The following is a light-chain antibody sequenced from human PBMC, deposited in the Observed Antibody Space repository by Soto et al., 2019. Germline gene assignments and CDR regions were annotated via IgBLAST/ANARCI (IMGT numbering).Light chain of an antibody. Sequence: DIQVTQSASTLSSSVGDTVTITCRASQSISTWLAWFQQKPGKAPKLLIYDAANLENGVPSRFSGSGSGTAFTHRISSLQPENIATDYCEQDYRYATFGQGTKVEV. CDR2: DAA. CDR1: QSISTW. V-gene: IGKV1-5*01. J-gene: IGKJ1*01. CDR3: EQDYRYAT.